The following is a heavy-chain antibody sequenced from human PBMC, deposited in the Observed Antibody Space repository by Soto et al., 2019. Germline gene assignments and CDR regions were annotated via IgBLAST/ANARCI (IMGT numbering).Heavy chain of an antibody. CDR2: ISGSGGST. D-gene: IGHD3-22*01. V-gene: IGHV3-23*01. Sequence: GGSLRLSCAASGLTFSSYAMSWVRQAPGKGLEWVSAISGSGGSTYYADSVKGRFTISRDNSKNTLYLQMNSLRAEDTAVYYCAKDHITMIVVVISFYFDYWGQGTLVTVSS. CDR1: GLTFSSYA. CDR3: AKDHITMIVVVISFYFDY. J-gene: IGHJ4*02.